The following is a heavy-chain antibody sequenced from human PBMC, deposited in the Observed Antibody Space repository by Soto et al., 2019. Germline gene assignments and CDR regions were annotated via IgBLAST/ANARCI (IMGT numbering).Heavy chain of an antibody. V-gene: IGHV3-23*01. Sequence: EVQLLESGGGLVQPGGSLRLSCAASGFTFSNYAMSWVRQAPGKGLEWVSGISGGGGSSYYADSVKGRFTISRDNSKNTVYLQMNSLRAEDTAVYYFAHNCGVDCHSVFFYWGQGTLVIVSS. CDR2: ISGGGGSS. J-gene: IGHJ4*02. CDR1: GFTFSNYA. CDR3: AHNCGVDCHSVFFY. D-gene: IGHD2-21*02.